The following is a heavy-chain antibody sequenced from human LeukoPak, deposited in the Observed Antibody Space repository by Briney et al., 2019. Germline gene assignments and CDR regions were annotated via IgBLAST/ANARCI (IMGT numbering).Heavy chain of an antibody. CDR3: DLVKGFSLDY. V-gene: IGHV5-51*01. CDR1: GYIFTNYW. D-gene: IGHD2-2*01. CDR2: MYPRDSET. J-gene: IGHJ4*02. Sequence: GESLKISCQGSGYIFTNYWIGRVRQMPGKGLEWIGIMYPRDSETRYSPSFQGQATMSVDKSTNTAYLQWSSLKASDTAMYYCDLVKGFSLDYWGQGTLVTVSS.